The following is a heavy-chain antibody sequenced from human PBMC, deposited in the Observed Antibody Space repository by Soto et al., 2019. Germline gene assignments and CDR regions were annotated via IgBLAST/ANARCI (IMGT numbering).Heavy chain of an antibody. Sequence: ASVKVSCKASGYTFTSYAMHWVRQAPGQRLEGMGWINAGNGNTKYSQKFQRRVTITRDTSASTAYIELSSLRSEHTAVYYCSSSLQVVPAAIAYWGQGTLVTVSS. D-gene: IGHD2-2*02. J-gene: IGHJ4*02. CDR1: GYTFTSYA. CDR2: INAGNGNT. V-gene: IGHV1-3*01. CDR3: SSSLQVVPAAIAY.